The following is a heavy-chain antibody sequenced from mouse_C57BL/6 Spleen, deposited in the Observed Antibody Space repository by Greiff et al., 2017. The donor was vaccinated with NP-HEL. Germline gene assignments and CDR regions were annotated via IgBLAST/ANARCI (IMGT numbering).Heavy chain of an antibody. CDR1: GYTFTSYW. D-gene: IGHD3-3*01. V-gene: IGHV1-50*01. J-gene: IGHJ2*01. CDR2: IDPSDSYT. Sequence: VQLQQPGAELVKPGASVKLSCKASGYTFTSYWMQWVKQRPGQGLEWIGEIDPSDSYTNYNQKFKGKATLTVDTSSSTAYMQLSSLTSEDSAVYYCARKDSYWGQGTTLTVSS. CDR3: ARKDSY.